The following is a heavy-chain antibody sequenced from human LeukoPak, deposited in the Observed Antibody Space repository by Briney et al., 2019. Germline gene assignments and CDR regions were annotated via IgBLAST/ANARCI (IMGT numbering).Heavy chain of an antibody. D-gene: IGHD2-8*01. CDR2: ISWNSGSI. V-gene: IGHV3-9*01. Sequence: PGRSLRLSCAASGFTFDDYAMHWVRQAPGKGLEWVSGISWNSGSIGYADSVKGRFTISRDNAKNSLYLQMNSLRAEDTAVYYCARDPPHTPQPGGYCTNGVCYQNDYGDYWGQGTLVTVSS. CDR1: GFTFDDYA. CDR3: ARDPPHTPQPGGYCTNGVCYQNDYGDY. J-gene: IGHJ4*02.